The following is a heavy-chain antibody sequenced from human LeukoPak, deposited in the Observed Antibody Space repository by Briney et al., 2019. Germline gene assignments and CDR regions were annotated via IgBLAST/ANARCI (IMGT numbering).Heavy chain of an antibody. CDR2: ISPSGGGT. V-gene: IGHV3-23*01. CDR1: GFTFSSYG. Sequence: GGTLRLSCAASGFTFSSYGMNWVRQAPGKGLEWVSGISPSGGGTYYADSVKGRFTISRDDSKNTLSLQMNSLRVEDTAVYYCAQDLAWGAFDHWGQGTLVTVSS. J-gene: IGHJ4*02. CDR3: AQDLAWGAFDH. D-gene: IGHD7-27*01.